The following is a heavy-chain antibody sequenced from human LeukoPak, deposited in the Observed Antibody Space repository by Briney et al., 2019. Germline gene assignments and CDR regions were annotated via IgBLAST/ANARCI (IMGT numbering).Heavy chain of an antibody. V-gene: IGHV3-33*01. CDR2: IWYDGSNT. Sequence: AGGSLRLSCAASGFTFSSYGMHWVRQAPGKGLEWVAMIWYDGSNTYYADSVKGRFTISRDNSKNTLFLQMDSLRAEDTAAYYCARAFYGDLDYWGQGTLVTVSS. CDR3: ARAFYGDLDY. J-gene: IGHJ4*02. CDR1: GFTFSSYG. D-gene: IGHD4-17*01.